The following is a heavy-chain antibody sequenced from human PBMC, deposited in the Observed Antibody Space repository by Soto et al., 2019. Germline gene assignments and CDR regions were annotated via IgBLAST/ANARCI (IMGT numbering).Heavy chain of an antibody. CDR2: ISGSGGST. CDR3: AKGSSRAVVYASYFDY. Sequence: GGSLRLSCAASGFTFRHYSISWVPPAPRKGLEWVSAISGSGGSTYYADSVKGRFTISRDNSKNTLYLQMNSLRAEDTAVYYCAKGSSRAVVYASYFDYWGQGTLVTVSS. CDR1: GFTFRHYS. D-gene: IGHD2-8*02. V-gene: IGHV3-23*01. J-gene: IGHJ4*02.